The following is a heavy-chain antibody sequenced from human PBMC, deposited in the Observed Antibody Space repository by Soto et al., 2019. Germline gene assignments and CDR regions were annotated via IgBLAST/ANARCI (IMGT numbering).Heavy chain of an antibody. V-gene: IGHV1-69*13. CDR2: IIPIFGTA. Sequence: SVKVSCKASGYTFSSYAISWVRQAPGQGLEWMGGIIPIFGTANYAQKFQGRVTITADESTSTAYMELSSLRSEDTAVYYCARSSGGVFGIIIEGSNWLAPWARDPWSPSPQ. D-gene: IGHD3-16*02. CDR3: ARSSGGVFGIIIEGSNWLAP. J-gene: IGHJ5*02. CDR1: GYTFSSYA.